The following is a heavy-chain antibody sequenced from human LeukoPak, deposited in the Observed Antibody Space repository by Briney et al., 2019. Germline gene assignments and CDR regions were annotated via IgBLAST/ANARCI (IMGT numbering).Heavy chain of an antibody. CDR2: INHSGST. CDR3: ARDGYYDSSGYGY. V-gene: IGHV4-34*01. CDR1: GGSFSGYY. Sequence: PSETLSLTCAVSGGSFSGYYWSWIRQAPGKGLEWIGEINHSGSTNYNPSLKSRVTISTDTSKNQFSLKLSSVTAADTAVYYCARDGYYDSSGYGYWGQGTLVTVSS. D-gene: IGHD3-22*01. J-gene: IGHJ4*02.